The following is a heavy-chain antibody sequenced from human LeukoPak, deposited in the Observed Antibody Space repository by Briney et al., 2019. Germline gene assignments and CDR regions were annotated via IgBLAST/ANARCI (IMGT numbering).Heavy chain of an antibody. CDR2: ISSSSSYI. J-gene: IGHJ6*02. CDR3: AHQSAVGGSPYYYGMDV. D-gene: IGHD1-26*01. CDR1: GFTFSSYS. V-gene: IGHV3-21*01. Sequence: GGSLRLSCAASGFTFSSYSMNWVRQAPGKGLGWVSSISSSSSYIYYADSVKGRFTISRDNAKNSLYLQMNSLRAEDTAVYYCAHQSAVGGSPYYYGMDVWGQGTTVTVSS.